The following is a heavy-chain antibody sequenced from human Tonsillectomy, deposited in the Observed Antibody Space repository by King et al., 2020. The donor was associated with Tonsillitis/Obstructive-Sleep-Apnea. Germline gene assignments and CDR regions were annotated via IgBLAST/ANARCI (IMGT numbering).Heavy chain of an antibody. CDR2: INHSGST. V-gene: IGHV4-34*01. CDR3: ASGYGSGSYSHYYYYMDV. D-gene: IGHD3-10*01. Sequence: VQLQQWGAGLLKPSETLSLTCAVYGGSFSGYYWSWIRQPPGKGLEWIGEINHSGSTNYNPSLKSRVTISVDTSKNQFSLKLSSVTAADTAVYYCASGYGSGSYSHYYYYMDVWGKGTTVTVSS. CDR1: GGSFSGYY. J-gene: IGHJ6*03.